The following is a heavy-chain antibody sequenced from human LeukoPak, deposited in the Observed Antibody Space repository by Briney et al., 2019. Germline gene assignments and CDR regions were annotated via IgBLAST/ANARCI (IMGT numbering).Heavy chain of an antibody. J-gene: IGHJ4*02. Sequence: SETLSLTCTVSGGSISSGGYYWSWIRQHPEKGLEWIGYIYYSGSTYYNPSLKSRVTISVDTSKNQFSLKLSSVTAADTAVYYCARGGYDILTGFDYWGQGTLVTVSS. V-gene: IGHV4-31*03. CDR2: IYYSGST. CDR3: ARGGYDILTGFDY. D-gene: IGHD3-9*01. CDR1: GGSISSGGYY.